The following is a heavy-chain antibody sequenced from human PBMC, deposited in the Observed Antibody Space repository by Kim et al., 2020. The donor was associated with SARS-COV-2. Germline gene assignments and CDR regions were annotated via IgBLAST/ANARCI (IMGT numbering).Heavy chain of an antibody. Sequence: GGSLRLSCAASGFTCNFFAMTWVRQAPGKGLERVSLISGSGGRTYYADSVKGRFTISRDNSKNTVNLQMNNLRVEDTAVYYCAPDRRSDTADYIEHWGQGILVTVAS. J-gene: IGHJ1*01. CDR2: ISGSGGRT. V-gene: IGHV3-23*01. CDR3: APDRRSDTADYIEH. CDR1: GFTCNFFA. D-gene: IGHD1-26*01.